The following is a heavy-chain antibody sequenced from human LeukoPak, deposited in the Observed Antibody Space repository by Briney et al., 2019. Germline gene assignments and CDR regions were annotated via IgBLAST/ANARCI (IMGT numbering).Heavy chain of an antibody. CDR3: ARSVGELYDILTGYYFDY. Sequence: GESLKISCKGSGYIFTSYWIGWVRLMPGKGLEWMGIIYPGDSDTRYSPSFQGQVTISADKSISTAYLQWSSLEASDTAMYYCARSVGELYDILTGYYFDYWGQGTLVTISS. J-gene: IGHJ4*02. CDR2: IYPGDSDT. V-gene: IGHV5-51*01. D-gene: IGHD3-9*01. CDR1: GYIFTSYW.